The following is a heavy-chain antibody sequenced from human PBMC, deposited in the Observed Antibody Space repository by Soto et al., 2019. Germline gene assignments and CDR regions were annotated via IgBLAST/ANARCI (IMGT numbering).Heavy chain of an antibody. CDR3: ARDSGYSSGWNNFDY. CDR2: IYYSGST. J-gene: IGHJ4*02. Sequence: PSETLSLTCTVSGGSISSYYWSWIRQPPGKGLEWIGYIYYSGSTNYNPSLKSRVTISVDTSKNQFSLKLSPVTAADTAVYYCARDSGYSSGWNNFDYWGQGTLVTVSS. D-gene: IGHD6-19*01. V-gene: IGHV4-59*01. CDR1: GGSISSYY.